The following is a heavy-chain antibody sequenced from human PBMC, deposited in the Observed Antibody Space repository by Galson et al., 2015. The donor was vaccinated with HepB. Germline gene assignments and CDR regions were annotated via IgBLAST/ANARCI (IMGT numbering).Heavy chain of an antibody. CDR1: GFTFSSYA. CDR2: ISYDGSNK. D-gene: IGHD7-27*01. V-gene: IGHV3-30*04. J-gene: IGHJ4*02. Sequence: SLRLSCAASGFTFSSYAMHWVRQAPGKGLEWVAVISYDGSNKYYADSVKGRFTISRDNSKNTLYLQMNSLRAEDTAVYYCARGLRGDWGALDYWGQGTLVTVSS. CDR3: ARGLRGDWGALDY.